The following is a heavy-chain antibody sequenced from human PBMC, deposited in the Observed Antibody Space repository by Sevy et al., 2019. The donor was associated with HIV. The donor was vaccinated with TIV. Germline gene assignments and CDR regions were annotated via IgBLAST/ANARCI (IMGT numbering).Heavy chain of an antibody. D-gene: IGHD4-17*01. Sequence: GGSLRLSYTDSAFTFSTYEMSWVRQAPGKGLEWVSYISSGSARYYADSVKGRFTISRDNAKISLYLQMSSLRADDTAVYSCAIGWTVITSGDFPDYWGQGTLVTVSS. V-gene: IGHV3-48*03. CDR1: AFTFSTYE. J-gene: IGHJ4*02. CDR3: AIGWTVITSGDFPDY. CDR2: ISSGSAR.